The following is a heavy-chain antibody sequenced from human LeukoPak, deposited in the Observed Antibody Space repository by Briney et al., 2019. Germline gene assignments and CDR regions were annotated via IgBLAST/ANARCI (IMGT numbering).Heavy chain of an antibody. J-gene: IGHJ6*03. CDR3: ARVGGWPQYYFYYMDV. CDR1: GGSISSSSYY. V-gene: IGHV4-39*07. D-gene: IGHD3-16*01. CDR2: IYYSGST. Sequence: SETLSLTCTVSGGSISSSSYYWGWIRQPPGKGLEWIGGIYYSGSTNYNPSLKSRVTISVDTSKNQFSLKLSSVTAADTAVYYCARVGGWPQYYFYYMDVWGKGTTVTVSS.